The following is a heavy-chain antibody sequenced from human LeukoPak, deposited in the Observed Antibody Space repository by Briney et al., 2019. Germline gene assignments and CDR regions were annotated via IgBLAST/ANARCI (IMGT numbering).Heavy chain of an antibody. CDR2: INSDGSGG. CDR1: GFTFSEFW. CDR3: ARSSYSSSPSV. J-gene: IGHJ3*01. D-gene: IGHD6-6*01. V-gene: IGHV3-7*03. Sequence: PGGSLRLSCAVSGFTFSEFWMSWSRQAPGKGLEWVASINSDGSGGYYADVVKGRFTISGDSAKNSLYLQINSLRAEDTAVYYCARSSYSSSPSVWGQGTMVTVSS.